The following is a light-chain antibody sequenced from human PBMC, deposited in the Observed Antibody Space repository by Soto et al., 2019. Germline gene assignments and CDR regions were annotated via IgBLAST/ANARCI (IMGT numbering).Light chain of an antibody. V-gene: IGLV4-69*01. CDR3: QTWGTGDWV. J-gene: IGLJ3*02. CDR1: SGHSSYA. CDR2: LNSDGSH. Sequence: VLTQSPSASASLGASVKLTCTLSSGHSSYAIAWQQQQPEKGPRYLMKLNSDGSHSKGDGIPDRFSGSSSGAERYLTISSLQSEDEADYYCQTWGTGDWVFGGGTKLTVL.